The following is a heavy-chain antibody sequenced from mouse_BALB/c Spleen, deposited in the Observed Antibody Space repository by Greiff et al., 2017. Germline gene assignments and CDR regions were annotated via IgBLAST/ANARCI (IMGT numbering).Heavy chain of an antibody. J-gene: IGHJ4*01. CDR1: GFNIKDTY. CDR2: IDPANGNT. Sequence: DVQLQESGAELVKPGASVKLSCTASGFNIKDTYMHWVKQRPEQGLEWIGRIDPANGNTKYDPKFQGKATITADTSSNTAYLQLSSLTSEDTAVYYCARWILYYAMDYWGQGTSVTVSS. CDR3: ARWILYYAMDY. V-gene: IGHV14-3*02.